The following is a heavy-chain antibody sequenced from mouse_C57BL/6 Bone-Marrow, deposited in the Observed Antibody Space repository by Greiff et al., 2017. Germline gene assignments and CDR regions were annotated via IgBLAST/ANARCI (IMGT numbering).Heavy chain of an antibody. CDR3: AIDRCYYVPYYEAMDD. V-gene: IGHV3-6*01. CDR1: GYSITSGYY. Sequence: QQSGPGLVQPSQSLSLTCSVTGYSITSGYYWNWIRQFPGNKLEWMGYISYDGSNNYNPSLKNRISFTRDTSKTQFFLKLNSVTTEHTATYDCAIDRCYYVPYYEAMDDWGQGTSVTVSS. CDR2: ISYDGSN. J-gene: IGHJ4*01. D-gene: IGHD1-1*01.